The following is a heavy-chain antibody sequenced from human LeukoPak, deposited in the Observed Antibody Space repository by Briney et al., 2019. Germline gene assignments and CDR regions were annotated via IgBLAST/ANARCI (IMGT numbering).Heavy chain of an antibody. CDR1: GGSISSGNYY. D-gene: IGHD3-16*01. Sequence: SQTLSLTCTVSGGSISSGNYYWTWIRQPAGKGLEWVGRIYTSGTPNYNPSLKSRVTISMDTSKNQFSLKLSSVTAADTAVYYCARDRVGDYFDYWGQGTMVTVSS. V-gene: IGHV4-61*02. CDR3: ARDRVGDYFDY. CDR2: IYTSGTP. J-gene: IGHJ4*03.